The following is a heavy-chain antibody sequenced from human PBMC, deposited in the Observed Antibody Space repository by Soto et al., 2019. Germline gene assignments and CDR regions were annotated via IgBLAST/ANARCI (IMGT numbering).Heavy chain of an antibody. CDR3: ARVVVGSRLSLDY. Sequence: QVQLVQSGAEVKKPGSSVTVSCKASGGTFSSYTISWVRQAPGQGLEWMAGISPIFGTPIYAQKFQDRVTITADDSNMTAYMEMNRLTSEDTAVDYCARVVVGSRLSLDYWGQGTLVTISS. CDR2: ISPIFGTP. J-gene: IGHJ4*02. CDR1: GGTFSSYT. V-gene: IGHV1-69*01. D-gene: IGHD1-26*01.